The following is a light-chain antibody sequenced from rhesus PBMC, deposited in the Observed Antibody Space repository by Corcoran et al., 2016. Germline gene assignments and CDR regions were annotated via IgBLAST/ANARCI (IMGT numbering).Light chain of an antibody. CDR1: QGISNW. Sequence: DIQMTQSPSSLSASLGDRVNITCRASQGISNWLAWYQPKLGKAPKLLIYRGSNLETGVPSRFSGSGSWTDFTLTICSLQPEDITTYYCQHHDNSPLTFCGETKVELK. V-gene: IGKV1-69*01. J-gene: IGKJ4*01. CDR3: QHHDNSPLT. CDR2: RGS.